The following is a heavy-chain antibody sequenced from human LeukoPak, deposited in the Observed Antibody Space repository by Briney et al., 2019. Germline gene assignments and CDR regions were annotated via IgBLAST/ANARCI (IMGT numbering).Heavy chain of an antibody. CDR1: GFTFNNYA. V-gene: IGHV3-48*04. J-gene: IGHJ5*02. CDR3: ARGSGESIGLWFDP. D-gene: IGHD3-10*01. CDR2: ISSSGSTI. Sequence: GGSLRLSCAASGFTFNNYAMNWVRQAPGKGLEWVSYISSSGSTIYYADSVKGRFTISRDNAKNSLYLQMNSLRAEDTAVYYCARGSGESIGLWFDPWGQGTLVTVSS.